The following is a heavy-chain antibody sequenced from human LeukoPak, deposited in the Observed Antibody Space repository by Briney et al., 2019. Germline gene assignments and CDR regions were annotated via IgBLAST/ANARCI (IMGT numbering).Heavy chain of an antibody. J-gene: IGHJ4*02. CDR2: INPNSGGT. CDR1: GYTFTGYY. D-gene: IGHD3-22*01. V-gene: IGHV1-2*02. CDR3: ARGDDSSGYYPYYFDY. Sequence: ASVKVSCKASGYTFTGYYMHWVRQAPGQGLEWMGWINPNSGGTNYAQKFQGRVTMTRDTSISTAYMELNRLRSDDTAVYYCARGDDSSGYYPYYFDYWGQGTLVTVSS.